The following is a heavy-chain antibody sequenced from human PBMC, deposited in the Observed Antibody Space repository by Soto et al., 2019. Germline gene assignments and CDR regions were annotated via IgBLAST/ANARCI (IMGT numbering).Heavy chain of an antibody. V-gene: IGHV3-43*01. CDR3: AKGGCSSTSCYAEVYYYGMDV. J-gene: IGHJ6*02. CDR2: ISWDGGST. Sequence: EVKLVESGGVVVQPGGSLRLSCAASGFTFDDYTMHWVRQAPGKGLEWVSLISWDGGSTYYADSVKGRFTISRDNSKNSLYLQMNSLRTEDTALYYCAKGGCSSTSCYAEVYYYGMDVWGQGTTVTVS. D-gene: IGHD2-2*01. CDR1: GFTFDDYT.